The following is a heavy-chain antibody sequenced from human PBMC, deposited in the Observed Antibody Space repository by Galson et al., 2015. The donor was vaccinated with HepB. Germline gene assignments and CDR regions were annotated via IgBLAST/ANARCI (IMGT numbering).Heavy chain of an antibody. J-gene: IGHJ4*02. CDR1: GGSISYYY. CDR2: IYYSGST. Sequence: ETLSLTCTVSGGSISYYYWSWIRQPPGNGLEWIGYIYYSGSTNYNPSLKSRVTISVDTSKNQFSLKLSSVTAADTAVYYCARHYYDTSGFDYWGQGTLVTVSS. D-gene: IGHD3-22*01. V-gene: IGHV4-59*01. CDR3: ARHYYDTSGFDY.